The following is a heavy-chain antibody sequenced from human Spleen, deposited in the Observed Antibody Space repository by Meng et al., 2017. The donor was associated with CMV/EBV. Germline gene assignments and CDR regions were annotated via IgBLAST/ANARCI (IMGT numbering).Heavy chain of an antibody. J-gene: IGHJ4*02. CDR1: GDSVSSNSAA. CDR3: ARGPGGRFDY. D-gene: IGHD3-10*01. Sequence: SQTLSLTCAISGDSVSSNSAAWNWIRQSTSRGLEWLGRTYWRSRWHDDYAVSVKSRIIINPDTSKNQYSLQVSSVSPEDTAVYYCARGPGGRFDYWGQGTLVTVSS. CDR2: TYWRSRWHD. V-gene: IGHV6-1*01.